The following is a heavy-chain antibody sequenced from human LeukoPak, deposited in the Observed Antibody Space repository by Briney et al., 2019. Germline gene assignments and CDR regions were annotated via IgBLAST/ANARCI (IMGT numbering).Heavy chain of an antibody. J-gene: IGHJ4*02. D-gene: IGHD3-22*01. V-gene: IGHV4-39*07. CDR3: ARDYYDSSGYYYVDY. Sequence: SETLSLTCTVSGGSISSSSYYWGWIRQPPGKGLEWIGSIYYSGSTYYNPSLKSRVTTSVDTSKNQFSLKLSSVTAADTAVYYCARDYYDSSGYYYVDYWGQGTLVTVSS. CDR2: IYYSGST. CDR1: GGSISSSSYY.